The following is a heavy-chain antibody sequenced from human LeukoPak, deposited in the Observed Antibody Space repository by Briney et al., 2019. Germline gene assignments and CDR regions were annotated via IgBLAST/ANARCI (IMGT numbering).Heavy chain of an antibody. CDR2: FDPEDGET. CDR1: GYTLTELS. D-gene: IGHD3-3*01. J-gene: IGHJ5*02. CDR3: ATSPDFWLSFDP. Sequence: ASVKVSCKVSGYTLTELSMHWVRQAPGKGLEWMGGFDPEDGETIYAQKFQGRVTMTEDTSTDTAYMELSSLRSEETAVYYCATSPDFWLSFDPWGQGTLVTVSS. V-gene: IGHV1-24*01.